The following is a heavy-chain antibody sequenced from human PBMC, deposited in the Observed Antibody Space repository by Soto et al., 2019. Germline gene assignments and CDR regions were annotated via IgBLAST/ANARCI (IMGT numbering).Heavy chain of an antibody. J-gene: IGHJ4*02. D-gene: IGHD3-10*01. Sequence: QVQLVESGGGVVQPGRSLRLSCAASGFTFSSYGMHWVRQAPGKGLEWVAVIWYDGSNKYYADSVKGRFTISRDNSKNTLYLQMNSLRAEDTAEYYCARERIRMVRGVTPTDFWGQGTLVTVSS. CDR1: GFTFSSYG. V-gene: IGHV3-33*01. CDR3: ARERIRMVRGVTPTDF. CDR2: IWYDGSNK.